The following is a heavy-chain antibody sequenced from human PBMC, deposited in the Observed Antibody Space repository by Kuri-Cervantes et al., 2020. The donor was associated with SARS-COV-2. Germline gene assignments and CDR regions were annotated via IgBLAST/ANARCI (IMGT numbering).Heavy chain of an antibody. V-gene: IGHV3-33*01. D-gene: IGHD3-22*01. CDR3: ARDLGYYYDSSGYYIRGVFDY. Sequence: GGSLRLSCAASGFTLSSYGMHWVRQAPGKGLEWVAVIWYDGSNKYYADSVKGRFTISRDNSKNTLYLQMNSLRAEDTAVYYCARDLGYYYDSSGYYIRGVFDYWGQGTLVTVSS. CDR1: GFTLSSYG. CDR2: IWYDGSNK. J-gene: IGHJ4*02.